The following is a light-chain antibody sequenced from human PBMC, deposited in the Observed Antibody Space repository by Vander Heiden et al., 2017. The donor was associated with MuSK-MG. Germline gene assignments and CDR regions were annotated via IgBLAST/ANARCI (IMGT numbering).Light chain of an antibody. Sequence: SVLTQPPSVSGAPGQTVTISCSGASSNIGAGYHVHWYQQLPGAAPQLLIYDTNNRRSGVPDRCSCANSGASASPVITARQAADEADDYCYSSDVSLGDSGVFGGGTKLTVL. CDR2: DTN. J-gene: IGLJ3*02. CDR1: SSNIGAGYH. V-gene: IGLV1-40*01. CDR3: YSSDVSLGDSGV.